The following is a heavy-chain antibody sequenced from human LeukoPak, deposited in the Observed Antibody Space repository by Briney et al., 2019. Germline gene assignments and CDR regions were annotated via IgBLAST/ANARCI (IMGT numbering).Heavy chain of an antibody. J-gene: IGHJ6*03. CDR3: ARQYYYDSSGYYWYYYYYMDV. V-gene: IGHV4-39*01. Sequence: SETLSLTCTVSGGSISSSSYYWGWIRQPPGKGLEWIGSIYYSGSTYYNPSLKSRVTISVDTSKNQFSLKLSSVTAADTAVYYCARQYYYDSSGYYWYYYYYMDVWGKGTTVTISS. CDR2: IYYSGST. CDR1: GGSISSSSYY. D-gene: IGHD3-22*01.